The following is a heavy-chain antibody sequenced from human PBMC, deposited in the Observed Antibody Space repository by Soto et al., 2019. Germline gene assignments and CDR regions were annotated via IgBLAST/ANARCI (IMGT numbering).Heavy chain of an antibody. CDR2: IHPSDSDT. Sequence: GASLKISCRPSAYRISSYWIGWVRQMPGKGLEWMGIIHPSDSDTRYSPSFQGQVNISVDKSINTAYLQWISLKASDTAMYYCARSYYDFWSAYFDPWGQGTRVTGSS. V-gene: IGHV5-51*01. D-gene: IGHD3-3*01. J-gene: IGHJ4*02. CDR3: ARSYYDFWSAYFDP. CDR1: AYRISSYW.